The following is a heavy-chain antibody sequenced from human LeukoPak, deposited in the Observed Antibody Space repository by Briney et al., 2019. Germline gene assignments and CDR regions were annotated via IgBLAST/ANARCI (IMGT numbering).Heavy chain of an antibody. D-gene: IGHD2-2*01. Sequence: SETLSLTCTVSGGSISSGDYYWSWIRQPPGKGLEWIGYIYHSGSTYYNPSLKSRVTISVDRSKNQFSLKLSSVTAADTAVYYCARADSVVVPAAAFDYWGQGTLVTVSS. CDR2: IYHSGST. CDR3: ARADSVVVPAAAFDY. CDR1: GGSISSGDYY. J-gene: IGHJ4*02. V-gene: IGHV4-30-4*01.